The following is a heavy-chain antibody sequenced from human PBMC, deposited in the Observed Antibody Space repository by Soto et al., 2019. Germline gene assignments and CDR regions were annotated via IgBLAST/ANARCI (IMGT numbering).Heavy chain of an antibody. J-gene: IGHJ6*02. Sequence: PSETLSLTCAVYGGSFSGYYWSWIRQSPGKGLEWIGEINHSGSTNYNPSLKNRITISEDTSKNQFSLKLRSVSAADTAVSYCGSSDYGGDCSSTSCYAGARYNYHGMDVWGQGTTVTVSS. D-gene: IGHD2-2*01. CDR2: INHSGST. V-gene: IGHV4-34*01. CDR1: GGSFSGYY. CDR3: GSSDYGGDCSSTSCYAGARYNYHGMDV.